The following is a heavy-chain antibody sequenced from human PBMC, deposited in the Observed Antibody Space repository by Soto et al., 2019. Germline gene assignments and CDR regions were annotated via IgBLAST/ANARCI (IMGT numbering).Heavy chain of an antibody. CDR2: IYYSGST. Sequence: ETLSLPCTVSGGSIRSYYWSWIRQPPGKGLEWIGYIYYSGSTNYNPSLKSRVTISVDTSKDQFSLKLSSVTAADTAVYYCARDGRYCSSTSCYTSSYYYGMDVWGQGTTVTVSS. J-gene: IGHJ6*02. CDR3: ARDGRYCSSTSCYTSSYYYGMDV. D-gene: IGHD2-2*02. V-gene: IGHV4-59*01. CDR1: GGSIRSYY.